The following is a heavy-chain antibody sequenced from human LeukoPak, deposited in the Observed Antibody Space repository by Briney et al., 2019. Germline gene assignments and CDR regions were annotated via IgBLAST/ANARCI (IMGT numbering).Heavy chain of an antibody. J-gene: IGHJ4*02. V-gene: IGHV4-4*07. CDR2: VYSSGVG. CDR1: GGSITGYY. Sequence: SETLSLTCTVSGGSITGYYWSWIRQPAGQGLEWLGRVYSSGVGNYNPSLTSRVTMPVDTSNNQFSLKLTSLTAADTAVYYCAREEFLHEIDSSGYFVYWGQGTLVTVSS. CDR3: AREEFLHEIDSSGYFVY. D-gene: IGHD3-22*01.